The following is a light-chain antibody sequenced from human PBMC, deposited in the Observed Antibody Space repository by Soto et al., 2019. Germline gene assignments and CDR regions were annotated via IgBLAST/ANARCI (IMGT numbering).Light chain of an antibody. V-gene: IGKV1-5*03. J-gene: IGKJ4*01. Sequence: IQMTQSPSSLSASVGDRVTMTCRASQGINSWLAWYQQKPGKAPKLLIHKASSLQSGVPSRFSGSGSGTDFTLTISSLHPDDYATYYCQQYNSYSPLTFGGGTKVDNK. CDR3: QQYNSYSPLT. CDR1: QGINSW. CDR2: KAS.